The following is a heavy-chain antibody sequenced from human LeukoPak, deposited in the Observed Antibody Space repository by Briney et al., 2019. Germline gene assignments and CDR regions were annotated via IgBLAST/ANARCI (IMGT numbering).Heavy chain of an antibody. Sequence: GGSLRLSCAASGFTFTTYWMHWVRQAPGKGLVWVSRINSDGSSTTYADSVKGRFTISRDNAKNTLYLQMNSLRAEDMAVYYCARSYSGSYSLYFDSWGQGTLVTVSS. CDR1: GFTFTTYW. CDR3: ARSYSGSYSLYFDS. J-gene: IGHJ4*02. V-gene: IGHV3-74*01. CDR2: INSDGSST. D-gene: IGHD1-26*01.